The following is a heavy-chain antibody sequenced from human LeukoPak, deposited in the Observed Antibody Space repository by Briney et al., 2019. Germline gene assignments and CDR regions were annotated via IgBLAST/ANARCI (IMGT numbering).Heavy chain of an antibody. CDR3: ARGPGEYYGSYLYYYYGMDV. CDR2: IYYSGST. CDR1: GGSISSYY. V-gene: IGHV4-59*01. Sequence: SETLSLTCIVSGGSISSYYWSWIRQPPGKGLEWIGYIYYSGSTNYNPSLKSRVTISVDTSKNQFSLKLSSVTAADTAVYYCARGPGEYYGSYLYYYYGMDVWGQGTTVTVSS. D-gene: IGHD3-10*01. J-gene: IGHJ6*02.